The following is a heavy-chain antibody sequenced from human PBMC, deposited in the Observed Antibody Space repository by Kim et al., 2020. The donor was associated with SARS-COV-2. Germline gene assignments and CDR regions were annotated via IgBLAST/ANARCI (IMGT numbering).Heavy chain of an antibody. J-gene: IGHJ4*02. V-gene: IGHV4-61*02. D-gene: IGHD6-19*01. CDR2: IYTSGST. Sequence: SETLSLTCTVSGGSISSGSYYWSWIQQPAGKGLEWIGRIYTSGSTNYNPSLKSRVTISVDTSKNQFSLKLSSVTAADTAVYYCAREGAGFLAVAGDFDYWGQGTLVTVSS. CDR3: AREGAGFLAVAGDFDY. CDR1: GGSISSGSYY.